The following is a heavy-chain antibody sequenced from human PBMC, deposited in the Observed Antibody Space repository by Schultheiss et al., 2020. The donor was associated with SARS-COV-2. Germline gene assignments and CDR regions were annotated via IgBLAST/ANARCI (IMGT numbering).Heavy chain of an antibody. D-gene: IGHD3-22*01. CDR1: GYTFTSYG. CDR2: ISAYNGNT. Sequence: GGSLRLSCKASGYTFTSYGISWVRQAPGQGLEWMGWISAYNGNTNYAQKLQGRVTMTTDTSTSTAYMELRSLRSDDTAVYYCARVKYDSSSSIGPGFDAFNIWGQGTMVTVSS. V-gene: IGHV1-18*01. CDR3: ARVKYDSSSSIGPGFDAFNI. J-gene: IGHJ3*02.